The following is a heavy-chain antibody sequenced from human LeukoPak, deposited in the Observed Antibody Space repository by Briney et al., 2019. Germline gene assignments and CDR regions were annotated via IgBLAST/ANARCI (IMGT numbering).Heavy chain of an antibody. CDR1: GYTFTSYY. CDR2: IATDGRDK. CDR3: AKDSKVAAAGYFFDY. V-gene: IGHV3-30*18. D-gene: IGHD6-13*01. Sequence: SCKASGYTFTSYYMHWVRQAPGKGLEWVAVIATDGRDKKYADSVKGRFTISRDNSKNTLYLEMNSLRPEDTAVYHCAKDSKVAAAGYFFDYWGQGTLVTVSS. J-gene: IGHJ4*02.